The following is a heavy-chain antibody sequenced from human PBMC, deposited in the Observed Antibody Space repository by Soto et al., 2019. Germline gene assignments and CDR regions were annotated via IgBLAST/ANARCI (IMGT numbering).Heavy chain of an antibody. CDR3: ARDFHGSGSYYYYGMDV. V-gene: IGHV4-31*03. J-gene: IGHJ6*02. CDR1: GGSISSGGYY. Sequence: KPSETLSLTCTVSGGSISSGGYYWSWIRQHPGKGLEWIGYIYYSGSTYYNPSLKSRVTISVDTSKNQSSLKLSSVTAADTAVYYCARDFHGSGSYYYYGMDVWGQGATVTVSS. D-gene: IGHD3-10*01. CDR2: IYYSGST.